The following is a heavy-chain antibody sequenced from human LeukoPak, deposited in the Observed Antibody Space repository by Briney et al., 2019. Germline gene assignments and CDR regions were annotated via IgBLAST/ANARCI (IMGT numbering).Heavy chain of an antibody. CDR1: GGSFSGYY. D-gene: IGHD6-19*01. CDR3: ARGGIAVAGTSDFDL. Sequence: SETLSLTCGVYGGSFSGYYWSWIRQPPGKGLEWIGQVIHRGSTNYNPSLKSRVTLSVDSSKNQLFMNLSSVTAADTAVYYCARGGIAVAGTSDFDLWGRGTLVTVSS. CDR2: VIHRGST. V-gene: IGHV4-34*01. J-gene: IGHJ2*01.